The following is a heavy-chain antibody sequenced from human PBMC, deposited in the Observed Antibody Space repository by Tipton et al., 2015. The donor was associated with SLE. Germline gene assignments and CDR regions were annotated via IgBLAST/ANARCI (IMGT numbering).Heavy chain of an antibody. CDR1: GGSISSYY. V-gene: IGHV4-4*08. Sequence: TLSLTCTVSGGSISSYYWSWIRQPPGKGLEWIGYIYTSGSTNYNPSLKSRVTISVDTSKNQFSLKLSSVTAADTAVYYCARAAAAGLDYWGQGTLVTVSS. D-gene: IGHD6-13*01. CDR2: IYTSGST. J-gene: IGHJ4*02. CDR3: ARAAAAGLDY.